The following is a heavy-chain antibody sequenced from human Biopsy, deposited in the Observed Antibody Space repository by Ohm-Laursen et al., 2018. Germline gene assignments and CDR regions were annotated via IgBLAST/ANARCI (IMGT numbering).Heavy chain of an antibody. CDR2: IIPMFGTA. CDR1: GFSFTGYY. V-gene: IGHV1-69*01. J-gene: IGHJ4*02. D-gene: IGHD1-26*01. Sequence: SSVKVSCKASGFSFTGYYIHWVRQAPGQGLEWMGGIIPMFGTANYAQMFQGRVTISADESTSTSYMELSSLTTEDTAIYYCARGPHSGSHSCFDYWGRGTLVTVSS. CDR3: ARGPHSGSHSCFDY.